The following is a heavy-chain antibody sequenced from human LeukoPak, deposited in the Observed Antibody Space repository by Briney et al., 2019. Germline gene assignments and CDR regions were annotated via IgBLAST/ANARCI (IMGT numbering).Heavy chain of an antibody. V-gene: IGHV3-9*01. CDR1: GFTFDDYA. J-gene: IGHJ4*02. D-gene: IGHD3-10*01. CDR3: AKDGSPFPYGSGSYMDY. CDR2: ISWNSGSI. Sequence: PGGSLRLSCAASGFTFDDYAMHWVRQAQGKGLEWVSGISWNSGSIVYADSVKGRFTISRDNAKKSLCMQMNRERAEDTALYYCAKDGSPFPYGSGSYMDYWGQGTLVTVSS.